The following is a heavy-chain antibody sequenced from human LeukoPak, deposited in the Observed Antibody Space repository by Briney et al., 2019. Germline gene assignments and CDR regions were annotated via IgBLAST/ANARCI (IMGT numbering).Heavy chain of an antibody. CDR2: ISYDGSNI. D-gene: IGHD6-19*01. CDR3: ARDQRIGYSSGWHLGAFDI. Sequence: PGGSLRLSCAASGFTFSTYAMHWVRQAPGKGLEWVAVISYDGSNIYYADSVKGRFTISRDNSKNTLYLQMNSLRAEDTAVYYCARDQRIGYSSGWHLGAFDIWGQGTMVTVSS. CDR1: GFTFSTYA. V-gene: IGHV3-30-3*01. J-gene: IGHJ3*02.